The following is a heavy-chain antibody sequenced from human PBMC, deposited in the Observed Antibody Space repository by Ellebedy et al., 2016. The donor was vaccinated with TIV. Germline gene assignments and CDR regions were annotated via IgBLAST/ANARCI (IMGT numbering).Heavy chain of an antibody. Sequence: PGGSLRLSCAASGFTVSSNYMSWVRQAPGKGLEWVSVIYSGGSTYYADSVKGRFTISRDNSKNTLYLQMNSLRAEDTAVYYCARDLWELGGYYYYGMDVWGQGTTVTVSS. CDR3: ARDLWELGGYYYYGMDV. J-gene: IGHJ6*02. CDR1: GFTVSSNY. CDR2: IYSGGST. V-gene: IGHV3-66*01. D-gene: IGHD1-26*01.